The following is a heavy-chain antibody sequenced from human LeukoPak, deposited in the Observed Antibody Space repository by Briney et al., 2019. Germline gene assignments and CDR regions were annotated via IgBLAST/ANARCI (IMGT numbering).Heavy chain of an antibody. CDR1: GFTFNSYA. CDR2: VLSDGSDQ. Sequence: GRSLRLSCAASGFTFNSYAMKWVRQAPGKGLEWLAVVLSDGSDQYYGDSVQGRFTVSRDNSKNTLYLQMNSLRAEDTAVYYCAKDWHYDILTGLYFDYWGQGTLVTVSS. D-gene: IGHD3-9*01. CDR3: AKDWHYDILTGLYFDY. J-gene: IGHJ4*02. V-gene: IGHV3-30*04.